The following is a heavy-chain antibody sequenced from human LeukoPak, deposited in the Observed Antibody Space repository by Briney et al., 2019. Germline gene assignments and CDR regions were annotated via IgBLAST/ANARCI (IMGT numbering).Heavy chain of an antibody. CDR3: ARRHLSGGDPYYFDY. D-gene: IGHD2-21*01. J-gene: IGHJ4*02. CDR2: TFPGDFDT. V-gene: IGHV5-51*01. CDR1: GYTFTNYW. Sequence: GESLKISCKGFGYTFTNYWIGWVRQMPGKGLEWMGITFPGDFDTRYSPSFQGQVTISADKSIGTAYLQLSSLKASDSAMYYCARRHLSGGDPYYFDYWGQGTLVTVSS.